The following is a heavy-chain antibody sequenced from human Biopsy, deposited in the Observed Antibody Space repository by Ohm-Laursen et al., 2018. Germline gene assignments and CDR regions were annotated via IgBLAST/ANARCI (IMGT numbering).Heavy chain of an antibody. J-gene: IGHJ4*02. Sequence: SETLSLTCTVSGGSFTGHYWSWIRQPPGKGLEWIGHISYTGSTSYNASLKSRVTISVDTSRNHFSLRLSSLTAADTAVYYCARGSNDFGGLYFPRWGQGTLLTVSS. CDR1: GGSFTGHY. CDR3: ARGSNDFGGLYFPR. V-gene: IGHV4-59*11. CDR2: ISYTGST. D-gene: IGHD4-23*01.